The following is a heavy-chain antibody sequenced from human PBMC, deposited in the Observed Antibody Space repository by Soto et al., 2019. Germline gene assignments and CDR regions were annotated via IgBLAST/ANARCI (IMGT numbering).Heavy chain of an antibody. CDR1: GGSISSYY. CDR3: ARVGFKSFGELLERWFDP. Sequence: SETLSLTCSVSGGSISSYYWSWIRQPPGKGLEWIGEINHSESTNYNPSLKSRVTISVDTSKNQFSLKLSSVTAADTAVYYCARVGFKSFGELLERWFDPWGQGTLVTVSS. CDR2: INHSEST. J-gene: IGHJ5*02. V-gene: IGHV4-34*01. D-gene: IGHD3-10*01.